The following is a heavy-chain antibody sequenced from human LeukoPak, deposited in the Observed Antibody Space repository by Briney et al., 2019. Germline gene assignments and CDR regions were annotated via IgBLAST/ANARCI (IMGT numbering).Heavy chain of an antibody. Sequence: PSETLSLTCTVSGYSISSGYYWGWIRQPPGKGLEWIGSIYHSGSTYYNPSLKSRVTISVDMSKNQFSLKLSSVTAAATAVYYCARDFFTVTTGFASFDYWGQGTLVTVSS. CDR1: GYSISSGYY. D-gene: IGHD4-17*01. CDR3: ARDFFTVTTGFASFDY. V-gene: IGHV4-38-2*02. J-gene: IGHJ4*02. CDR2: IYHSGST.